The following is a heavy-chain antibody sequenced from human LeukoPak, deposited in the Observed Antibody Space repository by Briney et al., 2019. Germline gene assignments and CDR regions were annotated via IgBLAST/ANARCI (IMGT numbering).Heavy chain of an antibody. D-gene: IGHD6-19*01. CDR2: INPSGGST. CDR3: ARDLSGQWLARQSSVNFDY. J-gene: IGHJ4*02. Sequence: ASVKVSCKASGYTFTSYYMHWVRQAPGQGLEWMGIINPSGGSTSYAQKFQGRVTMTRDTSTSTVYMELSSLRSEDTAVYYCARDLSGQWLARQSSVNFDYWGQGTLVTVSS. CDR1: GYTFTSYY. V-gene: IGHV1-46*01.